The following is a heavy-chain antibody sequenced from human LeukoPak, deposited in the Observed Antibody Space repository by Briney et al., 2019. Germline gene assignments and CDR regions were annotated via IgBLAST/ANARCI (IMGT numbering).Heavy chain of an antibody. V-gene: IGHV3-9*01. D-gene: IGHD2-2*01. J-gene: IGHJ6*02. CDR1: GFTFDDYA. Sequence: GRSLRLSCAASGFTFDDYAMYWVRQAPGKGLEWVSGISWNSETIDYADSVKGRFTISRDNSKNTLYLQMNSLRAEDTAVYYCAKATVPAVHYGMDVWGQGTTVTVSS. CDR3: AKATVPAVHYGMDV. CDR2: ISWNSETI.